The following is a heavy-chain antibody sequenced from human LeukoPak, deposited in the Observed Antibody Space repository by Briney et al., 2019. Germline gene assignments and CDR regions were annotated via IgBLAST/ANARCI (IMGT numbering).Heavy chain of an antibody. CDR2: INHSGST. Sequence: SETLSLTCAVYGGSFSGYYWSWIRQPPGKGLEWIGEINHSGSTNYNPSLKSRVTISVDTSKNQFSLKLSSVTAADTGVYYCARVRLFGVVPSTSNYYMDVWGKGTTVTVSS. J-gene: IGHJ6*03. V-gene: IGHV4-34*01. D-gene: IGHD3-3*01. CDR1: GGSFSGYY. CDR3: ARVRLFGVVPSTSNYYMDV.